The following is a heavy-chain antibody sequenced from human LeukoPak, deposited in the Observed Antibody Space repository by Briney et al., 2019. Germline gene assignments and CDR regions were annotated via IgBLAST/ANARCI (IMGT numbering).Heavy chain of an antibody. CDR3: ATDGLEWDYFDYMDV. Sequence: PGGSLRLXCAASGFTFSSYSMNWGRQAPGKGLEWVSSISSSSSYIYYADSVKGRFTISRDNAKNSLYLQMNSLRAEDTAVYYCATDGLEWDYFDYMDVWGKGTTVTVSS. D-gene: IGHD3-3*01. J-gene: IGHJ6*03. CDR2: ISSSSSYI. V-gene: IGHV3-21*01. CDR1: GFTFSSYS.